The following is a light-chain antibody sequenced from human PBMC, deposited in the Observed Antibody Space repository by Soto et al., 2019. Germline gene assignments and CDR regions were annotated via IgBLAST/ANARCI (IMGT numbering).Light chain of an antibody. Sequence: DIQMTQSPSSLSASVGDRVTITCRASESISSHLNWYQQKSGRAPQLLIHAASTLQSGVPSRFSGSGSGTDFTLTINSLQPEDFATYYCQQGYNFPRAFGQGTKVDI. J-gene: IGKJ1*01. CDR1: ESISSH. V-gene: IGKV1-39*01. CDR3: QQGYNFPRA. CDR2: AAS.